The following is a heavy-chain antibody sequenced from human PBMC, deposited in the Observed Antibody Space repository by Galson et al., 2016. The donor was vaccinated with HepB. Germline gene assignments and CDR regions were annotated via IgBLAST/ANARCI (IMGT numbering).Heavy chain of an antibody. Sequence: SLRLSCAASGFTFSSHWMHWVRQSPGKGLVWVARIFRDGSRTRYADSVEGRFTISRDNAKNTLYLQMDSLRGDDTAVYYCARDSTNYFYFDYWGPGTLGTGSS. CDR1: GFTFSSHW. CDR2: IFRDGSRT. J-gene: IGHJ4*02. D-gene: IGHD5-24*01. CDR3: ARDSTNYFYFDY. V-gene: IGHV3-74*01.